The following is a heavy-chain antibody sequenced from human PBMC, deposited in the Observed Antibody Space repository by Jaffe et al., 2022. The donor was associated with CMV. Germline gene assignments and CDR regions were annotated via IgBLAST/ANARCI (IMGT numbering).Heavy chain of an antibody. Sequence: QVQLVQSGAEVKKPGASVKVSCKASGYTFTSYGISWVRQAPGQGLEWMGWISAYNGNTNYAQKFQGRVTMTTDTSTSTAYMELRSLRSDDTAVYYCARDRPVRGVRDIYYYYGMDVWGQGTTVTVSS. D-gene: IGHD2-8*02. CDR3: ARDRPVRGVRDIYYYYGMDV. J-gene: IGHJ6*02. V-gene: IGHV1-18*01. CDR2: ISAYNGNT. CDR1: GYTFTSYG.